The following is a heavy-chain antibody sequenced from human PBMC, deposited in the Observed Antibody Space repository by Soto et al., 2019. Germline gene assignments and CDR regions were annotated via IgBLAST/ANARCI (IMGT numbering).Heavy chain of an antibody. J-gene: IGHJ3*02. CDR2: IYFRGNT. V-gene: IGHV4-31*03. D-gene: IGHD3-22*01. Sequence: SETLSLTCSVSGDSISRIDYYWTWIRQHPEKGLEWIGNIYFRGNTYYSPSLESRLTISVDTSKNQFSLKLTSVAAADTAVYYCAREGGSYDSGGYLIRGAFDIWGQGTMVTVSS. CDR3: AREGGSYDSGGYLIRGAFDI. CDR1: GDSISRIDYY.